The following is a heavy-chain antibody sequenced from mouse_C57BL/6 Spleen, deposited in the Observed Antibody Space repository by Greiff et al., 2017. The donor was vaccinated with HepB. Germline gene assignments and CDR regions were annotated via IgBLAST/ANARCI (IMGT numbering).Heavy chain of an antibody. Sequence: QVQLQQPGAELVKPGASVKLSCKASGYTFTSYWMHWVKQRPGQGLEWIGMIHPNSGSTNYNEKFKSKATLTVDKSSSTAYMQLSSLTSDDSAVYYCARFEDLRAMDYWGQGTSVTVSS. J-gene: IGHJ4*01. D-gene: IGHD5-1*01. CDR2: IHPNSGST. CDR1: GYTFTSYW. V-gene: IGHV1-64*01. CDR3: ARFEDLRAMDY.